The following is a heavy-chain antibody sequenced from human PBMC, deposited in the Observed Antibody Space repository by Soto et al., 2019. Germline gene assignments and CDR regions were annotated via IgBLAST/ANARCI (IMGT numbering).Heavy chain of an antibody. D-gene: IGHD2-2*02. CDR3: ARGDCSAAGCYIHYYYGMDV. J-gene: IGHJ6*02. CDR2: ISDSDGST. CDR1: GFTFTNYA. Sequence: GGSLRLSCAASGFTFTNYAMSWVRQAPGKGLEWVSGISDSDGSTYYADSVKGRFTISRDNSKNTLYLQMNSLRADDTAVYYCARGDCSAAGCYIHYYYGMDVWGQGTTVTVSS. V-gene: IGHV3-23*01.